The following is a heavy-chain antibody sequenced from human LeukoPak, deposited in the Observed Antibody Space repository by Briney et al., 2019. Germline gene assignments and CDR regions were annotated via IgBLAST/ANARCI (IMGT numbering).Heavy chain of an antibody. CDR1: GYTFTGYY. CDR3: ARVGTTGTRGVDMDY. Sequence: ASVKVSCKASGYTFTGYYMHWVRQAPGQGLEWMGWISPNSGGTKYEQKFQGRVTMTRDTSITTAYMELSRLRSDDTAVYYCARVGTTGTRGVDMDYWGQGTLVTVSS. CDR2: ISPNSGGT. V-gene: IGHV1-2*02. J-gene: IGHJ4*02. D-gene: IGHD1-1*01.